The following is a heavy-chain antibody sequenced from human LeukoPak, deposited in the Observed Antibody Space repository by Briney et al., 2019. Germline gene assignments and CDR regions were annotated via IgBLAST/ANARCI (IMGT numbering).Heavy chain of an antibody. CDR3: ATTSYGDYSNDY. CDR1: GFTFSTYN. V-gene: IGHV3-21*01. D-gene: IGHD4-17*01. Sequence: GGSLRLSCAASGFTFSTYNMNWVRQAPGKGLEWVSSISSGSSYIYYADSVKGRFTISRDNAKNSLYLQMNSLRAEDTAVYYCATTSYGDYSNDYWGQGTLVTVSS. J-gene: IGHJ4*02. CDR2: ISSGSSYI.